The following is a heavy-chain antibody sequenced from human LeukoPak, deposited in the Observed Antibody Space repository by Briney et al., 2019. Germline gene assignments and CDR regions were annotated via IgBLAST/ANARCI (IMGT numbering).Heavy chain of an antibody. CDR1: GFIFNSYE. J-gene: IGHJ6*04. V-gene: IGHV3-48*03. D-gene: IGHD3-10*02. Sequence: PGGSLRLSCAVSGFIFNSYEMIWVRQAPGEGLEWVSYISTSGRSIYYADSVRGRFTISRDNAKNSLYLQMNSLRAEDTAVYYCAELGITMIGGVWGKGTTVTISS. CDR3: AELGITMIGGV. CDR2: ISTSGRSI.